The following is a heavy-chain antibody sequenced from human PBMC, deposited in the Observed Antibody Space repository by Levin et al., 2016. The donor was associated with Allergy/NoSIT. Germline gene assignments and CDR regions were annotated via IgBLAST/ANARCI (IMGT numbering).Heavy chain of an antibody. D-gene: IGHD2-2*02. CDR1: GGSFTTYY. J-gene: IGHJ4*02. CDR3: ATLGYCSSSTTCYNLPH. V-gene: IGHV4-34*01. Sequence: SETLSLTCAVFGGSFTTYYWSWIRQPPGKGLEWIGEIHHSGSTHYNPSLRSRVTISVDTSKNQFSLRLRSVTAADTAVYYCATLGYCSSSTTCYNLPHWGQGTPVTVSS. CDR2: IHHSGST.